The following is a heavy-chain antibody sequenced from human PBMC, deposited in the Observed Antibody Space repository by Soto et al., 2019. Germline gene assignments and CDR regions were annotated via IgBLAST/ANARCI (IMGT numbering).Heavy chain of an antibody. CDR3: ARGTVTGSEYNFYYYGMDV. D-gene: IGHD4-17*01. CDR2: IIPIFGNT. V-gene: IGHV1-69*12. Sequence: QVQLVQSGVEVKKPGSSVKVSCKASGGTLNSYAIDWVRQAPGQGLEWMGGIIPIFGNTYYAQRLQGRVKRTADESTRTAYMERSTLTSEDTAVYYCARGTVTGSEYNFYYYGMDVWGQGTTVIVSS. J-gene: IGHJ6*02. CDR1: GGTLNSYA.